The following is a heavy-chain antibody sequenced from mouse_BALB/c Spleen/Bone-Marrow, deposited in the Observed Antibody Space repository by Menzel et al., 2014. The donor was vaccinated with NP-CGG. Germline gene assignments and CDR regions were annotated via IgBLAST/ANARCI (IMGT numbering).Heavy chain of an antibody. J-gene: IGHJ2*01. Sequence: EVQLVESGGGLVQPGGSRKLSCAASGFTFSSFGMHWVRQAPEKGLEWVAYISSGSRTVFYADTVKGRFTISRDNPKNTLSLQMTSLRSEDTAMYYCTRSRGNWDDFDYWGQGTTLTVSS. CDR2: ISSGSRTV. CDR3: TRSRGNWDDFDY. CDR1: GFTFSSFG. V-gene: IGHV5-17*02. D-gene: IGHD3-3*01.